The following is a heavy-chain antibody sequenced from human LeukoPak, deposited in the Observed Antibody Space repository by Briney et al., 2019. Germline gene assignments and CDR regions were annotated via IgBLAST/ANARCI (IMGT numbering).Heavy chain of an antibody. CDR3: VRASKDEVGAPKTFFGYYYMDV. Sequence: PSETLSLTCTVSGGSISSYSWSWIRQPPGKGLEWIAYIYNSGRASYNPSLKSRVTISLDTSKNKFSLQLSSVTAADTAAYYCVRASKDEVGAPKTFFGYYYMDVWGKGTTVTVSS. D-gene: IGHD1-26*01. V-gene: IGHV4-59*01. CDR2: IYNSGRA. J-gene: IGHJ6*03. CDR1: GGSISSYS.